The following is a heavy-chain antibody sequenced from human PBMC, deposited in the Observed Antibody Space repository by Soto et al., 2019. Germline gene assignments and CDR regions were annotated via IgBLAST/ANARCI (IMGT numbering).Heavy chain of an antibody. Sequence: AASVKVSCKASGYTFTGYYMHWVRQAPGQGLEWMGGIIPQFSTPYYAQKFQGKITITADESTSTAYMELSSLRSEDTAVYFCVRDAVDTPMVYWGQGTLVTVSS. V-gene: IGHV1-69*13. CDR3: VRDAVDTPMVY. CDR1: GYTFTGYY. CDR2: IIPQFSTP. D-gene: IGHD5-18*01. J-gene: IGHJ4*02.